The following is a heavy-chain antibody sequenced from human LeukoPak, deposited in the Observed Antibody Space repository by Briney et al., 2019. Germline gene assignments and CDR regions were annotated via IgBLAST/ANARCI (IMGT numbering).Heavy chain of an antibody. J-gene: IGHJ5*02. CDR3: ARVGFIAVAGTGRSNWFDP. V-gene: IGHV4-59*01. Sequence: PSETLSLTCTVSGGSISSYYWRWIPQPPGKGLVWIGYIYYSGSTNYKPSLKSRVTISVDTSKNQFSLKLSSVTAADTAVYYCARVGFIAVAGTGRSNWFDPWGQGTLVTVSS. CDR2: IYYSGST. D-gene: IGHD6-19*01. CDR1: GGSISSYY.